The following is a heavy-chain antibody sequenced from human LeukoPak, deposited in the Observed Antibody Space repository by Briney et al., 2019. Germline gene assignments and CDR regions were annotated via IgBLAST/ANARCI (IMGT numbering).Heavy chain of an antibody. D-gene: IGHD2-2*01. CDR1: GGTFSSYA. J-gene: IGHJ4*02. V-gene: IGHV1-8*03. CDR3: ARGDAYCTNTGCGTAFDY. Sequence: ASVKVSCKASGGTFSSYAISWVRQASGRGLEWMAWINPHSGNTGSSQKFQGRVTITRNTSISTAYMELSSLRSEDTAVFFCARGDAYCTNTGCGTAFDYWGQGTLVTVSS. CDR2: INPHSGNT.